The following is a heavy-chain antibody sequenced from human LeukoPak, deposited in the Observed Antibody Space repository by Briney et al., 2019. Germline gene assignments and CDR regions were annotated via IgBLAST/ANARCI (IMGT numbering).Heavy chain of an antibody. CDR3: AIFERDGYNYKSGQFDY. Sequence: TETLSLTCAVYGGSFSGYYWSWIRQPPGKGLEWIGEIIHSGSTNYNPSLKSRVTISVDTSKNQFSLKLSSVTAADTAVYYCAIFERDGYNYKSGQFDYWGQGTLVTVSS. CDR2: IIHSGST. V-gene: IGHV4-34*12. CDR1: GGSFSGYY. D-gene: IGHD5-24*01. J-gene: IGHJ4*02.